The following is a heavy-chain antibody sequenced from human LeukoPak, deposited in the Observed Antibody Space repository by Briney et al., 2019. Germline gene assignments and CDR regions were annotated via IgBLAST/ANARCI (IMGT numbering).Heavy chain of an antibody. J-gene: IGHJ4*02. D-gene: IGHD1-26*01. CDR3: AKESQLSYRGTFYIDY. CDR2: ISPDGRYK. CDR1: GFTFTTVW. Sequence: GGSLRLSCAASGFTFTTVWMTWVRQAPGKGLEWVANISPDGRYKYYVDSVKGRFTISRDNAKDSLFLQMNSLRPEDTAVYYCAKESQLSYRGTFYIDYWGQGTLVTVSS. V-gene: IGHV3-7*01.